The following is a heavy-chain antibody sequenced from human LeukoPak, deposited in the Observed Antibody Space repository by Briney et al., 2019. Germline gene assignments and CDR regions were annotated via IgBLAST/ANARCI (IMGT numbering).Heavy chain of an antibody. Sequence: GGSLRLSCAASGFTFASYGMSWVRQAPGKGLEWVSFITTNGGRTSYADSVEGRFTISRDNPRNTLYMQMNSLRDEDTAVYYCAILHGYYDGTGYWVQWGQGTLVTVSS. D-gene: IGHD3-22*01. J-gene: IGHJ1*01. CDR1: GFTFASYG. CDR2: ITTNGGRT. V-gene: IGHV3-23*01. CDR3: AILHGYYDGTGYWVQ.